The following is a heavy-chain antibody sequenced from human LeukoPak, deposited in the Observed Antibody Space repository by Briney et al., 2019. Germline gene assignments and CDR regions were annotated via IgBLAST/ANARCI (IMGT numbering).Heavy chain of an antibody. Sequence: SVKVSCKASGGTFSSYAISWVRQAPGQGLEWMGGIIPIFGTANYAQKFQGRVTITTDESTSTAYMELSSLRSEDTAVYYCTRRSRIQLWSSDAFDIWGKGTMVTVSS. V-gene: IGHV1-69*05. CDR3: TRRSRIQLWSSDAFDI. CDR2: IIPIFGTA. J-gene: IGHJ3*02. D-gene: IGHD5-18*01. CDR1: GGTFSSYA.